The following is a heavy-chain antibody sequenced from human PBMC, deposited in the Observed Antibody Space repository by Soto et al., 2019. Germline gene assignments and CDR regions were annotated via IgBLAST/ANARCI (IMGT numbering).Heavy chain of an antibody. D-gene: IGHD3-10*01. CDR3: ARARMVRGVIYYYGMDV. CDR1: GGSISSGGNY. V-gene: IGHV4-31*11. Sequence: QVQLQESGPGLVKSSQTLSLTCAVSGGSISSGGNYWSWIRQHPGKGLEWIGYIYYSGSTYYNPSFKSRVTISVDTSKIQSSLKLNSVTAADTAVYYCARARMVRGVIYYYGMDVWGQGTTVTVSS. CDR2: IYYSGST. J-gene: IGHJ6*02.